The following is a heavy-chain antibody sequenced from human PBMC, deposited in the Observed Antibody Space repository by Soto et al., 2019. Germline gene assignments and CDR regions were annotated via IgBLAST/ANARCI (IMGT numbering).Heavy chain of an antibody. J-gene: IGHJ6*02. CDR3: ARVGVAQYYYYGMDV. CDR2: IYPGDSDT. V-gene: IGHV5-51*01. Sequence: PGESLKISCKGSGYSFTGYWIGWVRQMPGKGLEWMGIIYPGDSDTRYSPSFQGQVTISADKSISAAYPQWSSLKASDTAMYYCARVGVAQYYYYGMDVWGQGTTFTVSS. D-gene: IGHD1-26*01. CDR1: GYSFTGYW.